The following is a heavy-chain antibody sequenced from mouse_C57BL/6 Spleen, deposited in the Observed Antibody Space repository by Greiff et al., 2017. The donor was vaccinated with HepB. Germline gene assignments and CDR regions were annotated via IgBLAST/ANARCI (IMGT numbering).Heavy chain of an antibody. J-gene: IGHJ2*01. CDR1: GFTFSDYG. CDR3: ARGPYGGGYFDY. D-gene: IGHD1-1*01. CDR2: ISSGSSTI. Sequence: EVHLVESGGGLVKPGGSLKLSCAASGFTFSDYGMHWVRQAPEKGLEWVAYISSGSSTIYYADTVKGRFTISRDNAKNTLFLQMTSLRSEDTAMYYCARGPYGGGYFDYWGQGTTLTVSS. V-gene: IGHV5-17*01.